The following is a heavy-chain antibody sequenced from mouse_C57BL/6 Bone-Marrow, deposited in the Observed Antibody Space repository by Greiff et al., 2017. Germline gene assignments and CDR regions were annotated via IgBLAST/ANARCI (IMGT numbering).Heavy chain of an antibody. J-gene: IGHJ4*01. CDR1: GFTFSDYY. V-gene: IGHV5-12*01. D-gene: IGHD2-10*01. CDR3: ARLSPYPVAMDY. Sequence: DVKLVESGGGLVQPGGSLKLSCAASGFTFSDYYMYWVRQTPEKRLEWVAYISNGGGSTYYPDTVKGRFTISRDNATNTLYLQMSRLKSEDTARYYCARLSPYPVAMDYWGQGTSVTVSS. CDR2: ISNGGGST.